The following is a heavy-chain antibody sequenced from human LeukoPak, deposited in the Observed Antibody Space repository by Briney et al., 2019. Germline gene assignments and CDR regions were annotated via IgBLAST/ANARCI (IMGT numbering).Heavy chain of an antibody. CDR2: IYYSGST. J-gene: IGHJ5*02. CDR1: GGSISSYY. D-gene: IGHD6-13*01. Sequence: SETLSLTCTVSGGSISSYYWSWIRQPPGKGLGGLGYIYYSGSTNYNPSLKSRVTISVDTSKNQFSLKLSSVPAADTAVYYCARASYSSSWYFKWFDPWGQGTLVTVSS. V-gene: IGHV4-59*01. CDR3: ARASYSSSWYFKWFDP.